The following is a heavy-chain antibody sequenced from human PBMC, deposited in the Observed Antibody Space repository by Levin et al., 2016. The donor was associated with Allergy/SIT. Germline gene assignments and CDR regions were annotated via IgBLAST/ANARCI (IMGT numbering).Heavy chain of an antibody. J-gene: IGHJ4*02. CDR3: ARQDYFGSGSYNFDS. V-gene: IGHV4-34*01. CDR1: RESFSDDY. CDR2: VNHSGST. Sequence: SETLSLTCDVYRESFSDDYWSWIRQPPGKGLEWIGEVNHSGSTKYSPSLRSRVAISVDWSKNQFTLKLSSVTAADTAVYYCARQDYFGSGSYNFDSWGQGTLVTVSS. D-gene: IGHD3-10*01.